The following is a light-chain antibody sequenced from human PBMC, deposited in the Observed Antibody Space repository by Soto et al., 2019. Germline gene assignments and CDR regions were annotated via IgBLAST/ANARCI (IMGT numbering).Light chain of an antibody. J-gene: IGLJ3*02. Sequence: QSVLTQPPSVSGAPGQRVTISCSGGSSNIGAGYDVHWYQQLPQTAPKLLIYGNNIRPSGVPDRFSGSKSGTSASLAITGPQEEDEVDSYCHSYYSTLGGSVFGGGTKLTAL. CDR1: SSNIGAGYD. CDR2: GNN. V-gene: IGLV1-40*01. CDR3: HSYYSTLGGSV.